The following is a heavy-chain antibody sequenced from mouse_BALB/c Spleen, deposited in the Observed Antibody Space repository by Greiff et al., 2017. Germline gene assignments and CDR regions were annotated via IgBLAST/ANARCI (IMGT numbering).Heavy chain of an antibody. CDR1: GFTFSSFG. J-gene: IGHJ4*01. V-gene: IGHV5-17*02. CDR3: AYYAMDY. Sequence: EVQGVESGGGLVQPGGSRKLSCAASGFTFSSFGMHWVRQAPEKGLEWVAYISSGSSTIYYADTVKGRFTISRDNPKNTLFLQMTSLRSEDTAMYYCAYYAMDYWGQGTSVTVSS. CDR2: ISSGSSTI.